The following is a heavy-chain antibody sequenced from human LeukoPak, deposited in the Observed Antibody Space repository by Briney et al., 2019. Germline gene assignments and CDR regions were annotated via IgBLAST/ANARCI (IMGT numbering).Heavy chain of an antibody. D-gene: IGHD6-6*01. CDR2: MKPNSGNT. J-gene: IGHJ4*02. CDR1: GYTFTNYD. CDR3: ARGGASSSGFDY. V-gene: IGHV1-8*01. Sequence: ASVKVSCKXSGYTFTNYDINWVRQATGQGLEWMGWMKPNSGNTGYAQKFQGRVTMTRNTSISTAYMELSSLRSEDTAVYYCARGGASSSGFDYWGQGTLVTVSS.